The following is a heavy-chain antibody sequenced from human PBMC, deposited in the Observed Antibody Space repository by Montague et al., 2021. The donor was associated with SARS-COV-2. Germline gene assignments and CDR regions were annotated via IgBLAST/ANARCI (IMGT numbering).Heavy chain of an antibody. CDR3: ARGVPLGYDFWSGYREIGDFDY. CDR1: GGSISSSSYY. J-gene: IGHJ4*02. D-gene: IGHD3-3*01. V-gene: IGHV4-39*01. Sequence: SETLSLTCTVSGGSISSSSYYWGWIRQPPGKGLEWIGSIYYSGSTYYNPSLKSRVTISVDTSKNQFSLKLSSVTAADTAVYYCARGVPLGYDFWSGYREIGDFDYWGQGTLVTVSS. CDR2: IYYSGST.